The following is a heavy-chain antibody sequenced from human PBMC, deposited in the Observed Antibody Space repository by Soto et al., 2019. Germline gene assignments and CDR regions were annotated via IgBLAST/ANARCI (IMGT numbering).Heavy chain of an antibody. CDR2: IYHSGST. Sequence: NPSETLSLTCAVSGGSISSGGYSWIWIRQPPGKGLEWIGYIYHSGSTYYNPSLKSRVTISVDRSKNQFSLKLSSVTAADTAVYYCARGDRAPFDYWGQGTLVTVSS. CDR3: ARGDRAPFDY. CDR1: GGSISSGGYS. V-gene: IGHV4-30-2*01. J-gene: IGHJ4*02.